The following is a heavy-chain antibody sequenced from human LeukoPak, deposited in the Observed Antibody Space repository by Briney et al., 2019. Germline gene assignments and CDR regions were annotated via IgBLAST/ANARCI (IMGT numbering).Heavy chain of an antibody. CDR1: GYRFTSYW. CDR3: ARWEQLEHLGY. CDR2: IYPGDSDT. Sequence: GESLKISCKGSGYRFTSYWIGWVRQLPGKGLEWMGIIYPGDSDTRYSPSFQGQVTISADKSISTAYLQWSSLKASDTAMYYCARWEQLEHLGYWGQGTLVTVSS. V-gene: IGHV5-51*01. D-gene: IGHD1-1*01. J-gene: IGHJ4*02.